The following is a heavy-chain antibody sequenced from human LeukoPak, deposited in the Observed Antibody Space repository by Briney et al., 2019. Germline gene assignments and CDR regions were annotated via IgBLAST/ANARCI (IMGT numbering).Heavy chain of an antibody. Sequence: GGSLRLSCAASGFTFSNQGMHWVRQAPGKGLEWVAFVRYDGSNKYYADSVQGRFTISKDNSKNTLSLQMNSLRPEDTAVYYCAKAYSYGFDYWGQGTLVTVSP. CDR3: AKAYSYGFDY. D-gene: IGHD5-18*01. V-gene: IGHV3-30*02. CDR1: GFTFSNQG. CDR2: VRYDGSNK. J-gene: IGHJ4*02.